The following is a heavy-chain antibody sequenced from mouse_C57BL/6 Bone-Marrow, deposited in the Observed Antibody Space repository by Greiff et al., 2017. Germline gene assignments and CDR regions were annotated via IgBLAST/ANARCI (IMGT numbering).Heavy chain of an antibody. V-gene: IGHV1-82*01. CDR1: GYAFSSSW. CDR2: IYPGDGDT. J-gene: IGHJ2*01. Sequence: VQLQESGPELVKPGASVKISCKASGYAFSSSWMNWVKQRPGKGLEWIGRIYPGDGDTNYNGKFKGKATLTADKSSSTAYMQLSSLTSEDSAVYFCASNHYCDYWGQGTTLTVSS. CDR3: ASNHYCDY.